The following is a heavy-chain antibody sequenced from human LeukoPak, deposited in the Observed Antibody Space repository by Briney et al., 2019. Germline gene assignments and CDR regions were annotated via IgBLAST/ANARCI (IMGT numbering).Heavy chain of an antibody. Sequence: ASVKVSCKASGYTFTSYGISWVRQAPGQGLGWMGWISAYNGNTNYAQKLQGRVTMTTDTSTSTACMELRSLRSDDTAVYYCARDGVLGYYDILTGYYRYYYYYMDVWGKGTTVTVSS. CDR2: ISAYNGNT. V-gene: IGHV1-18*01. CDR1: GYTFTSYG. D-gene: IGHD3-9*01. J-gene: IGHJ6*03. CDR3: ARDGVLGYYDILTGYYRYYYYYMDV.